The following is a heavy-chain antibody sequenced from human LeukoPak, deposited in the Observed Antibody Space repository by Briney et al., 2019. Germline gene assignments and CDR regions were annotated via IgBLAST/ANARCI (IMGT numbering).Heavy chain of an antibody. CDR1: GFTFSSYA. Sequence: GGSLRLSCAASGFTFSSYAMNWVRQAPGKWLEWVSAISGSGGSTYYADSVKGRFTISKNTLYLQMNSLRAEDTAVYYCARAKGDYWGQGTLVTVSS. J-gene: IGHJ4*02. V-gene: IGHV3-23*01. CDR2: ISGSGGST. CDR3: ARAKGDY.